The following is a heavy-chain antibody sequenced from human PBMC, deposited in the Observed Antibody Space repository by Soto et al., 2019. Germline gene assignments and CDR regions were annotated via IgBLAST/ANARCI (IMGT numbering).Heavy chain of an antibody. CDR1: GGSISSSSYY. CDR2: IYYSGST. D-gene: IGHD6-19*01. V-gene: IGHV4-39*01. Sequence: SETVSLTCTVSGGSISSSSYYWGWIRQAPGKGLEWIGSIYYSGSTYYNPSLKSRVTISVDTSKNQFSLKLSSVTAADTAVYYRARQSSIALASCDYWGPGIVLT. CDR3: ARQSSIALASCDY. J-gene: IGHJ4*02.